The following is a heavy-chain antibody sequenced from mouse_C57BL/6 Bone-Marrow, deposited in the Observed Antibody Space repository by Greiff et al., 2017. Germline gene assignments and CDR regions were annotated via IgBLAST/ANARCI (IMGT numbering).Heavy chain of an antibody. CDR1: GCTFTSYW. J-gene: IGHJ3*01. V-gene: IGHV1-59*01. CDR3: AREDFAY. CDR2: IDPSDSYT. Sequence: QVQLQQPGAELVRPGTSVKLSCKASGCTFTSYWMHWVKQRPGQGLEWIGVIDPSDSYTNYNQKFKGKATLTVDTSSSTAYMQLCSLTSEDSAVYYCAREDFAYWGQGTLVTVSA.